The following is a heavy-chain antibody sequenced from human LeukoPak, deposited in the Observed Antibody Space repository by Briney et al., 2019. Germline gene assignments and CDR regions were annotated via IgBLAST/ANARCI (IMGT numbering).Heavy chain of an antibody. J-gene: IGHJ4*02. Sequence: GGSLRLSCAASGFTVSSNYMSWVRQAPGKGLEWVSVIYSGGSTYYADSVKGRFTISRDNSKSTLYLQMNSLRAEDTAVYYCARYCSSTSCYTPHYWGQGTLVTVSS. CDR1: GFTVSSNY. D-gene: IGHD2-2*02. V-gene: IGHV3-66*01. CDR3: ARYCSSTSCYTPHY. CDR2: IYSGGST.